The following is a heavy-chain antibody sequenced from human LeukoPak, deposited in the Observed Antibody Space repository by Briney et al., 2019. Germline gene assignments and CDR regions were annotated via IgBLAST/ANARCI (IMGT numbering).Heavy chain of an antibody. Sequence: SETLSLTCTVSGGSISSYYWSWIRQPAGKGLEWIGRIYTSGSTNYNPSLKSRVTMSVDTSKNQFSLKLSSVTAADTAVYYCASSDGSGSYYYYFDYWGQGTLVTVSS. CDR1: GGSISSYY. D-gene: IGHD3-10*01. CDR3: ASSDGSGSYYYYFDY. V-gene: IGHV4-4*07. CDR2: IYTSGST. J-gene: IGHJ4*02.